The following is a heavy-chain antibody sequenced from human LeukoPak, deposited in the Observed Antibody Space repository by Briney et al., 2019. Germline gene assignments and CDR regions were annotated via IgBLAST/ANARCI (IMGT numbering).Heavy chain of an antibody. V-gene: IGHV3-23*01. D-gene: IGHD3-9*01. CDR2: ISGSGGST. CDR1: GFTFSSYG. J-gene: IGHJ4*02. CDR3: AKDRRDYDILTGYYWVYYFDY. Sequence: EGSLRLSCAASGFTFSSYGMSWVRQAPGKGLEWVSAISGSGGSTYYADSVKGRFTISRDNSKNTLYLQMNSLRAEDTAVYYCAKDRRDYDILTGYYWVYYFDYWGQGTLVTVSS.